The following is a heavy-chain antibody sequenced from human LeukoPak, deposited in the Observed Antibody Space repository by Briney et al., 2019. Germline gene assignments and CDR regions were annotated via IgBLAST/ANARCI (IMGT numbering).Heavy chain of an antibody. CDR1: GVTFSSYA. Sequence: GGSLRLSCVASGVTFSSYAMNWVRQAPREGLEWVSYITQTAASIYHADSVRGRFTISRDNAKNSLYLQMNSLRDEDTAVYYCARGGRAMVDYWGQGTLVTVSS. D-gene: IGHD5-18*01. J-gene: IGHJ4*02. V-gene: IGHV3-48*03. CDR2: ITQTAASI. CDR3: ARGGRAMVDY.